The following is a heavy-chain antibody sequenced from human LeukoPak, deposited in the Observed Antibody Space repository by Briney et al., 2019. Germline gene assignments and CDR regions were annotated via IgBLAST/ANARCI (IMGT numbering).Heavy chain of an antibody. CDR1: GFSFSSYG. V-gene: IGHV3-23*01. CDR3: ARDPKGMDAFDI. D-gene: IGHD6-13*01. CDR2: ITASGGAI. J-gene: IGHJ3*02. Sequence: GGTLRLSCVASGFSFSSYGMSWVRQAPGKGLEWVSGITASGGAIYYADSVKGRFTISRDNSKNTLYLQMNSLRAEDTAVYYCARDPKGMDAFDIWGQGTMVTVSS.